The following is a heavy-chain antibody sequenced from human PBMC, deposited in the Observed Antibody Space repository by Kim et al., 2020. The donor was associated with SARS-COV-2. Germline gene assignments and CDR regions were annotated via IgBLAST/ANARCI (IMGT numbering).Heavy chain of an antibody. CDR3: TKDTGFYYVLTGYPYYF. CDR1: GFTFSSYA. D-gene: IGHD3-9*01. V-gene: IGHV3-23*01. J-gene: IGHJ4*01. Sequence: GGSLRLSCAASGFTFSSYAMSWVRQAPGKGLEWVSCISRSGGTTYYADSVKGRFTISKDNSKNTLFLQIASLRAEDTAVYYCTKDTGFYYVLTGYPYYF. CDR2: ISRSGGTT.